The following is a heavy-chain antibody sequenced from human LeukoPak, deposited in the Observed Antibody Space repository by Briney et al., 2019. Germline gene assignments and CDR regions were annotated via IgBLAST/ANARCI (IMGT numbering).Heavy chain of an antibody. CDR2: IIPVFAIA. V-gene: IGHV1-69*13. D-gene: IGHD2-15*01. J-gene: IGHJ6*03. CDR3: ARCGGGTTCPSYYYFYMDV. CDR1: GYTFTSNY. Sequence: ASVKVSCKAFGYTFTSNYMHWVRQAPGQGLEWMGGIIPVFAIANYAQKFQGRVTITADESTSTAYMELSSLRSEDTAVYYCARCGGGTTCPSYYYFYMDVWGKGTTVTISS.